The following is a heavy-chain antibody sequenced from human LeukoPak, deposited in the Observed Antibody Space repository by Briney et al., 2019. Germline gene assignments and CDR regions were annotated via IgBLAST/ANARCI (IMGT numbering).Heavy chain of an antibody. CDR3: ARHRYYYGSGNLNWFDP. D-gene: IGHD3-10*01. CDR1: GGSISSSTSY. Sequence: SETLSLTCTVSGGSISSSTSYWGWISQPPGKGLEWIGNIYFRGSTYYNPSLKSRVTISVDTSKNQFSLKLSSVTAADTAVYYCARHRYYYGSGNLNWFDPWGQGTLVTVSS. V-gene: IGHV4-39*01. J-gene: IGHJ5*02. CDR2: IYFRGST.